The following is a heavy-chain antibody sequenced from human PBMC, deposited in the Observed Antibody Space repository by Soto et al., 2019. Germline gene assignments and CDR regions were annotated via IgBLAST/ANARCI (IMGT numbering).Heavy chain of an antibody. CDR3: ASEADFWSGYYRSFDT. Sequence: GASVKVSCKASGITFTSSAVQWVRQARGQRLEWIGWIVVGSGNTNYAQKFQERVTITRDMSTTTAYMELSSLRSEDTAVYYCASEADFWSGYYRSFDTWGQGTLVTVSS. V-gene: IGHV1-58*01. CDR2: IVVGSGNT. D-gene: IGHD3-3*01. J-gene: IGHJ5*02. CDR1: GITFTSSA.